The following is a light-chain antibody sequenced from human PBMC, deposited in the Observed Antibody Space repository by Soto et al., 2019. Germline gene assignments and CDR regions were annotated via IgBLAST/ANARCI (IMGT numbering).Light chain of an antibody. CDR3: QQYSSSPSIT. Sequence: EIVLTQSPGTLSLSPGERATLSCSASQSVSSGYLAWYQQKPGQAPRLLIYGASTRATGIPDRFSGSASGTDFTLTISRLEPEDFAVYYCQQYSSSPSITFGQGTRLEIK. CDR1: QSVSSGY. J-gene: IGKJ5*01. V-gene: IGKV3-20*01. CDR2: GAS.